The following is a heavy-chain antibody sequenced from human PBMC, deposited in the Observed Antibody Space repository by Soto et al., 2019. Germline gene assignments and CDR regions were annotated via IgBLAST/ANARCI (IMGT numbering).Heavy chain of an antibody. J-gene: IGHJ6*02. Sequence: EVQLLESGGGLVQPGGSLRLCCAASGFTFSSYAMSWVRQAPGKGLEWVSAISGSGGSTYYADSVKGRFTISRDNSKHPLYLQMNSLRAEDTAVYYCANERGSGYYYYYYGMDVWGQGTTVTVSS. V-gene: IGHV3-23*01. CDR3: ANERGSGYYYYYYGMDV. CDR1: GFTFSSYA. D-gene: IGHD3-10*01. CDR2: ISGSGGST.